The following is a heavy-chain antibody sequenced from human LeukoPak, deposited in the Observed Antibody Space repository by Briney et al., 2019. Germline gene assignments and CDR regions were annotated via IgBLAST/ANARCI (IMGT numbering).Heavy chain of an antibody. V-gene: IGHV1-2*02. D-gene: IGHD3-22*01. CDR1: GYTFTVYF. CDR3: AVDSSASDLDY. J-gene: IGHJ4*02. CDR2: INPNSGGT. Sequence: GASVKVSCKASGYTFTVYFIHWVRQAPGQGLEWMGWINPNSGGTNYAQKFQGRVSMTRDTSISTAYMELSRLRSDDTAVFYCAVDSSASDLDYWGQGTLVTVSS.